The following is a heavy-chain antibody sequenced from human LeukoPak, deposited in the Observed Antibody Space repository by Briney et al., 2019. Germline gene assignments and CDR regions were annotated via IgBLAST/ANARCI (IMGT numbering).Heavy chain of an antibody. J-gene: IGHJ6*03. CDR2: MNPNSGNT. Sequence: ASVKVSCKASGYTFTSYDINWVRQATGQGLEWMGWMNPNSGNTGYAQKFQGRVTMTRNTSISTAYMELSSLRSEDTAVYYCSRDRTGTTSYYYMDVWGKGTTVTVSS. V-gene: IGHV1-8*01. D-gene: IGHD1-7*01. CDR1: GYTFTSYD. CDR3: SRDRTGTTSYYYMDV.